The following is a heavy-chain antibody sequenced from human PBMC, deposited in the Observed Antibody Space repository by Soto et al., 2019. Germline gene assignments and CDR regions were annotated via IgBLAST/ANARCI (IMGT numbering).Heavy chain of an antibody. Sequence: EVQLVETGGGLIQPGGSLRLSCAASGFIVSSNSMSWVRQAPGKGLDWVSVIYSGGSTYHADSVKGRFTTSRDNSKNTLDLPMNNLRAEDTALYSCVARRNGADYWGQGTLVTVSS. D-gene: IGHD2-8*01. V-gene: IGHV3-53*02. CDR3: VARRNGADY. J-gene: IGHJ4*02. CDR1: GFIVSSNS. CDR2: IYSGGST.